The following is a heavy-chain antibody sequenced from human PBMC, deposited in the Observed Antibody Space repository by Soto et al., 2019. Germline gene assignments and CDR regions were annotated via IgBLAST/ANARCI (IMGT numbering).Heavy chain of an antibody. CDR1: GFTFSSYS. Sequence: GGSLRLSCAASGFTFSSYSMNWVRQAPGKGLEWVSYISSSSSTIYYADSVKGRFTISRDNAKNSLYLQMNSLRDEDTAVYYCARDSIVGATGGSDGMDVWGQGTTVTVSS. CDR3: ARDSIVGATGGSDGMDV. CDR2: ISSSSSTI. V-gene: IGHV3-48*02. D-gene: IGHD1-26*01. J-gene: IGHJ6*02.